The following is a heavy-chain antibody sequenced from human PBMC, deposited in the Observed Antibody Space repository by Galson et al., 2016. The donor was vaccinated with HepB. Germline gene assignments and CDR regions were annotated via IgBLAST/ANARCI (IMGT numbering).Heavy chain of an antibody. CDR3: ARDPGRDDGMDV. D-gene: IGHD3-10*01. V-gene: IGHV3-33*08. Sequence: SLRLSCAASGFKFSQFYITWFRQAPGKGLEWVAVVWFDESNKYYADSVKGRFTISRDNSKNTVYLYMNSLRAEDTAVFYCARDPGRDDGMDVWGQGTTVTVSS. CDR1: GFKFSQFY. J-gene: IGHJ6*02. CDR2: VWFDESNK.